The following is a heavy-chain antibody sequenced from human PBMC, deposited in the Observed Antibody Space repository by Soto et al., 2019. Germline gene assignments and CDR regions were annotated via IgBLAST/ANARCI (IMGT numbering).Heavy chain of an antibody. D-gene: IGHD6-6*01. CDR3: AKEGHRNSPIAALFIYYYYGMDV. CDR1: VFTFSSYG. J-gene: IGHJ6*02. Sequence: WWSLRLSCSASVFTFSSYGMHWVRQAPGKGLEWVAVISYDGSNKYYADSVKGRFTISRDNSKNTLYLQMNSLRAEDTAVYYCAKEGHRNSPIAALFIYYYYGMDVWGQGTTVTVSS. CDR2: ISYDGSNK. V-gene: IGHV3-30*18.